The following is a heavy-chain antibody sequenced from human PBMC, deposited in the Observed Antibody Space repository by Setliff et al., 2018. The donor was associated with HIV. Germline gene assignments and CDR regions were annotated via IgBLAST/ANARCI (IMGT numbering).Heavy chain of an antibody. CDR2: IYYSGST. D-gene: IGHD3-3*01. CDR3: ARLGYYNFWSGYWTDY. CDR1: GGSIRATSYY. J-gene: IGHJ4*01. Sequence: SETLSLTCTVSGGSIRATSYYGGWIRQPPGKGLEWIGSIYYSGSTKSNPSLKSRVTISLDMSKNQFSLKLNSVTAADTATYYCARLGYYNFWSGYWTDYWGHGTLVTVSS. V-gene: IGHV4-39*01.